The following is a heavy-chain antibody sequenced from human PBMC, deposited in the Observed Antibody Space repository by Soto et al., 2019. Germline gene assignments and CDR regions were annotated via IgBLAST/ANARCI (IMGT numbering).Heavy chain of an antibody. CDR3: ARPSRRDGYNYPYYFDY. CDR2: IYYSGST. Sequence: PSETLSLTCTVSGGSISSSSYYWGWIRQPPGKGLEWIGSIYYSGSTYYNPSLKSRVTISVDTSKNQFSLKLSSVTAADTAVYYCARPSRRDGYNYPYYFDYWGQGTLVTVSS. CDR1: GGSISSSSYY. D-gene: IGHD5-12*01. V-gene: IGHV4-39*01. J-gene: IGHJ4*02.